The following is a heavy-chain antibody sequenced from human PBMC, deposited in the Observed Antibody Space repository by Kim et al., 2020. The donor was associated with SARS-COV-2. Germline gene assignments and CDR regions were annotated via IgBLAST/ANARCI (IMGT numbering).Heavy chain of an antibody. D-gene: IGHD6-19*01. V-gene: IGHV1-8*01. J-gene: IGHJ6*02. CDR3: ARGGSGWPYYYYGMDV. Sequence: AQKFQGRVTMTRNTSISTAYMELSSLRSEDTAVYYCARGGSGWPYYYYGMDVWGQGTTVTVSS.